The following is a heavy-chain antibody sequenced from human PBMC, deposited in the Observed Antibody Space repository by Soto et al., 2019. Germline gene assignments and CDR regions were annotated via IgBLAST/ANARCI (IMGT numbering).Heavy chain of an antibody. Sequence: QLVESGGGLVQPGGSLRLSCAASGFTLNNYWMHWVRQAPGMGLVWVSRINGDATSTSYADSVKGRFTISRDNARNTLYLQMNSLRADDRALYYCARGHLAAETFFYYYGMDLWGQGITVTVS. CDR1: GFTLNNYW. CDR2: INGDATST. V-gene: IGHV3-74*01. J-gene: IGHJ6*02. CDR3: ARGHLAAETFFYYYGMDL. D-gene: IGHD6-13*01.